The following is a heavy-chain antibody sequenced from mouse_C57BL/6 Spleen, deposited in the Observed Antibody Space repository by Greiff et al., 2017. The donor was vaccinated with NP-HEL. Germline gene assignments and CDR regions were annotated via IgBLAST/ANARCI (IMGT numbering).Heavy chain of an antibody. Sequence: QVQLQQSGAELARPGASVKLSCKASGYTFTSYGISWVKQRPGQGLEWIGEIYPRSGNTYYNEKFKGKATLTADKSSSTAYMELRSLTSEDSAVYFCARGDSSGYAWFAYWGQGTLVTVSA. D-gene: IGHD3-2*02. CDR3: ARGDSSGYAWFAY. V-gene: IGHV1-81*01. CDR2: IYPRSGNT. CDR1: GYTFTSYG. J-gene: IGHJ3*01.